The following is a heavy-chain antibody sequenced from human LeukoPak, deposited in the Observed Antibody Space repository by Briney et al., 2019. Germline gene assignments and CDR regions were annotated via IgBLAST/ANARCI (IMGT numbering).Heavy chain of an antibody. CDR2: IYSGGST. V-gene: IGHV3-53*01. Sequence: GSLRLSCAASGFTVSSNYMSWVRQAPGKGLEWVSVIYSGGSTYYADSVKGRFTISRDNSKNTLYLQMNSLRAEDTAVYYCARVNDDFFYGMDVWGQGTTVTVSS. J-gene: IGHJ6*02. CDR1: GFTVSSNY. D-gene: IGHD3-3*01. CDR3: ARVNDDFFYGMDV.